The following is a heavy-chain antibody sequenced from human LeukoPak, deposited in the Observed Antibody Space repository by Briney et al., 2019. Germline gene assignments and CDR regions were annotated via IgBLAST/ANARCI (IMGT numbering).Heavy chain of an antibody. CDR2: INPNSGGT. Sequence: AASVKVSCKASGYTFTGYYMHWVRQAPGQGLEWMGWINPNSGGTYYAQKFQGRVTMTRDTSISTAYMELSRLRSDDMAVYYCARDLGDLAAFDYWGQGTLVTVS. CDR1: GYTFTGYY. CDR3: ARDLGDLAAFDY. D-gene: IGHD3-10*01. V-gene: IGHV1-2*02. J-gene: IGHJ4*02.